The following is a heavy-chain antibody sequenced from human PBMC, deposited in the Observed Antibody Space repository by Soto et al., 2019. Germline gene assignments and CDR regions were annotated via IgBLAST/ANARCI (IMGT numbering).Heavy chain of an antibody. CDR2: IYHSVST. CDR3: ARAWGGVPDY. CDR1: GGSFSGYY. J-gene: IGHJ4*02. V-gene: IGHV4-34*01. D-gene: IGHD3-16*01. Sequence: QVQLQQWGAGLLKPSETPSLTCAVYGGSFSGYYWSWIRQPPGKGLEWIGEIYHSVSTSYNPSLKSRVTISVDTSKNQFSLKLSSVTAADTAVYYCARAWGGVPDYWGQGTLVTVSS.